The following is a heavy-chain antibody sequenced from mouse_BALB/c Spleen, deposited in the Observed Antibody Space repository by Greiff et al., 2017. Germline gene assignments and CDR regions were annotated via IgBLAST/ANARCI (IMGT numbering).Heavy chain of an antibody. V-gene: IGHV5-12-2*01. CDR2: ISNGGGST. D-gene: IGHD4-1*01. J-gene: IGHJ2*01. CDR3: ATGTGDY. Sequence: EVHLVESGGGLVQPGGSLKLSCAASGFTFSSYTMSWVRQTPEKRLEWVAYISNGGGSTYYPDTVKGRFTISRDNAKNTLYLQMSSLKSEDTAMYYCATGTGDYWGQGTTLTVSS. CDR1: GFTFSSYT.